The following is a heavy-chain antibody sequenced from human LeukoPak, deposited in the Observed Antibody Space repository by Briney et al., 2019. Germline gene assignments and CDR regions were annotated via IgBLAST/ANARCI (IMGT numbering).Heavy chain of an antibody. Sequence: SETLSLTCAVYGGSFSGYYWSWIRQPPGKGLEWIGEINHSGSTNYNPSLKSRVTISVDTPKNQFSLKLSSVTAADTAVYYCARGYGDYSSDAFDIWGQGTMVTVSS. CDR1: GGSFSGYY. J-gene: IGHJ3*02. V-gene: IGHV4-34*01. CDR3: ARGYGDYSSDAFDI. D-gene: IGHD4-17*01. CDR2: INHSGST.